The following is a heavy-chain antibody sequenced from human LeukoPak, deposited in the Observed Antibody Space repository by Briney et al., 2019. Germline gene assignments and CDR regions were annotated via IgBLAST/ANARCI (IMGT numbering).Heavy chain of an antibody. CDR2: IRYDGSNK. Sequence: PGGSLRLYCAASGFTFSSYGMHWVRQAPGKGLEWVAFIRYDGSNKYYADSVKGRFTISRDNSKNTLYLQMNSLRAEDTAVYYCAKGIDSGYDGSPFDYWGQGTLVTVSS. J-gene: IGHJ4*02. V-gene: IGHV3-30*02. D-gene: IGHD5-12*01. CDR3: AKGIDSGYDGSPFDY. CDR1: GFTFSSYG.